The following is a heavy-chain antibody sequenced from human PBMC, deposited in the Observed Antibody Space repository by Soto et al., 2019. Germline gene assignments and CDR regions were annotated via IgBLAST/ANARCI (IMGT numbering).Heavy chain of an antibody. CDR2: IYYSGST. Sequence: SETLSLTCTVSGGSISSGGYYWSWIRQHPGKGLEWIGYIYYSGSTYYNPSLKSRVTISVDTSKNQFSLKLSSVTAADTAVYYCARAGADNGGVVIDYYYYYYYMDVWGKGTTVTVSS. J-gene: IGHJ6*03. CDR1: GGSISSGGYY. D-gene: IGHD3-3*01. V-gene: IGHV4-31*03. CDR3: ARAGADNGGVVIDYYYYYYYMDV.